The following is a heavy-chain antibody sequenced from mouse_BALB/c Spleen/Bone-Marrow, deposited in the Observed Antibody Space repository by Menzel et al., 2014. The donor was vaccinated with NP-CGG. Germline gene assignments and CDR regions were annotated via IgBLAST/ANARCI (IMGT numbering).Heavy chain of an antibody. D-gene: IGHD1-1*01. CDR3: ARGITKGYFDY. CDR1: GYAFTNYL. V-gene: IGHV1-54*01. J-gene: IGHJ2*02. CDR2: INTGSGGT. Sequence: QVQLQQSGAGLVRPGTSVKVSCKASGYAFTNYLIEWVNQRLGEGIEGIGVINTGSGGTNYNEKFKGKATLTPDKSSSTAFMQISSLASDDSAVYFCARGITKGYFDYWGQGTSLTVSS.